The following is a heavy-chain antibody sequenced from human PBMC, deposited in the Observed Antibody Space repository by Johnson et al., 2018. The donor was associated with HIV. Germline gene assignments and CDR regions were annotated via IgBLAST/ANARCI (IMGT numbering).Heavy chain of an antibody. CDR1: GFTFSRYA. Sequence: EVQLVESGGGLVQPGGSLRLSCEASGFTFSRYAMHWVRQAPGEGLEYVSAISSDGGSTYYADSVKGRFIISRDNSKNTVYLQMGSLRAEDMAVYYCAIPYFYDTSVYHWGQGTVVTVSS. CDR2: ISSDGGST. J-gene: IGHJ3*01. D-gene: IGHD3-22*01. V-gene: IGHV3-64*07. CDR3: AIPYFYDTSVYH.